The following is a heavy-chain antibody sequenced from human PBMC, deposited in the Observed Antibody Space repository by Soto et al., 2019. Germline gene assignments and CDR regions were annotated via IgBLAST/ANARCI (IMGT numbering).Heavy chain of an antibody. V-gene: IGHV4-59*01. J-gene: IGHJ3*02. CDR2: IYYSGST. CDR3: ARDLYSSGWFNAFDI. D-gene: IGHD6-19*01. CDR1: GGSISSYY. Sequence: SETLSLTCTVSGGSISSYYWSWIRQPPGKGLEWIGYIYYSGSTNYNPSLKSRVTISVDTSKNQFSLKLSSVTAADTAVYYCARDLYSSGWFNAFDIWGQGTMVTVSS.